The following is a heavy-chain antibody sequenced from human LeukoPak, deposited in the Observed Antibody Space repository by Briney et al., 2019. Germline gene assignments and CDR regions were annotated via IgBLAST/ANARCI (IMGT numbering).Heavy chain of an antibody. CDR1: GGSFSGYY. J-gene: IGHJ4*02. CDR3: ARVGTNRNYGHNKTFDY. Sequence: SETLSLTCAVYGGSFSGYYWSWIRQPPGKGLEWIGEINHSGSTNYNPSLKSRVTISVDTSKNQFSLKLSSVTAADTAVYYCARVGTNRNYGHNKTFDYWGQGTPVTISS. CDR2: INHSGST. V-gene: IGHV4-34*01. D-gene: IGHD1-7*01.